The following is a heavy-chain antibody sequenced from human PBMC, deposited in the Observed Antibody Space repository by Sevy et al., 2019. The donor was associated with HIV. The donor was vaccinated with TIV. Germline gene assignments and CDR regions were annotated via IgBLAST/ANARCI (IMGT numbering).Heavy chain of an antibody. D-gene: IGHD3-16*02. J-gene: IGHJ3*02. V-gene: IGHV3-23*01. CDR2: ISGSGGST. CDR3: AKDAVTFGGVIVKGDAFDI. CDR1: GFTFSSYA. Sequence: GGSLRLSCAASGFTFSSYAMSWVRQAPGKGLEWVSAISGSGGSTYYADSVKGRFTSSRDNSKNTLYLQMNSLRAEDMAVYYCAKDAVTFGGVIVKGDAFDIWGQGTMVTVSS.